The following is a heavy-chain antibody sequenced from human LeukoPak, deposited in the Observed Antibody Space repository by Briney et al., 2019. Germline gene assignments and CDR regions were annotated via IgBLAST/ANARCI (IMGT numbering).Heavy chain of an antibody. V-gene: IGHV1-69*05. Sequence: SVKVSCKASGGAFSSYAISWVRQAPGQGLEWMGRIIPIFGTANYAQKFQGRVTITTDESTSTAYMELSSLRSEDTAVYYCASAPEYYDFWSGLGDWGQGTLVTVSS. CDR2: IIPIFGTA. J-gene: IGHJ4*02. CDR1: GGAFSSYA. CDR3: ASAPEYYDFWSGLGD. D-gene: IGHD3-3*01.